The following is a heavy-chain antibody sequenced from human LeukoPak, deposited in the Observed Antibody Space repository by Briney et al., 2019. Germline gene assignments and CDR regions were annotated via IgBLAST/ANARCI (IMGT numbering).Heavy chain of an antibody. J-gene: IGHJ4*02. CDR1: GFTVSSNY. V-gene: IGHV3-53*01. CDR3: ARDNPLTTGFDY. Sequence: GGSLRLSCAASGFTVSSNYMSWVRQAPGKGLEWVSVIYSGGSTYYADSVKGRFTISRDNSKNTLYLQINSLRAEDTAVYYCARDNPLTTGFDYWGQGTLVTVSS. D-gene: IGHD4-11*01. CDR2: IYSGGST.